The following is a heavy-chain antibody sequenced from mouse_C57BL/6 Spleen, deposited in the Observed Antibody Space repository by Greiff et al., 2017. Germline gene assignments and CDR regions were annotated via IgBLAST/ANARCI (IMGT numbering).Heavy chain of an antibody. J-gene: IGHJ1*03. Sequence: DVKLVESGGGLVKPGGSLKLSCAASGFTFSSYTMSWVRQTPEKRLEWVATISGGGGNTYYPDSVKGRFTISRDNAKNTLYLQMSSLRSEDTALYYCARNYYGSRDWYFDVWGTGTTVTVSS. CDR1: GFTFSSYT. CDR2: ISGGGGNT. V-gene: IGHV5-9*01. D-gene: IGHD1-1*01. CDR3: ARNYYGSRDWYFDV.